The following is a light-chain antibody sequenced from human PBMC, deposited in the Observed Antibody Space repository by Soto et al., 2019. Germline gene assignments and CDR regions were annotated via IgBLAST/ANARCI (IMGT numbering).Light chain of an antibody. CDR3: QSYDSSQSGYV. V-gene: IGLV1-40*01. J-gene: IGLJ1*01. CDR1: SSNIGAGYE. CDR2: ENN. Sequence: QSVLTQPPSVSEAPGQRVTISCTGSSSNIGAGYEAHWYQQVPGTAPKLLIYENNDRPSGVPDRFSGSKSGTSASLAITGLQAEDEAEYYCQSYDSSQSGYVFGTGTKLTVL.